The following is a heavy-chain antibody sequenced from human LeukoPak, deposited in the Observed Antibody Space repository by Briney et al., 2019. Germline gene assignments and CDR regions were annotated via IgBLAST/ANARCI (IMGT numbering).Heavy chain of an antibody. CDR2: IYTSGST. J-gene: IGHJ6*02. CDR1: GGSISSGSYY. V-gene: IGHV4-61*02. Sequence: PSETLSLTCTVSGGSISSGSYYWSWIRQPAGKGLEWIGRIYTSGSTNDNPSLKSRVTISVETSKNQFPLKLSSVTAADTAVYYCARFRPRSGSFPYFYYGMDVWGQGTTVTVSS. CDR3: ARFRPRSGSFPYFYYGMDV. D-gene: IGHD1-26*01.